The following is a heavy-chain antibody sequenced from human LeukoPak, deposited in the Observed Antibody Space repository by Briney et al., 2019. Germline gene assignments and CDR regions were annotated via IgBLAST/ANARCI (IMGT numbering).Heavy chain of an antibody. V-gene: IGHV4-30-4*08. Sequence: PSQTLALTCTVSGGPISSGDYYWSWIRQPPGKGLEWIGYIYYSGSTYHNPSLKSRDTISVDTSKNQFSLKLSSVTAADTAVYYCARDFTSSRGHWFDPWGQGTLVTVSS. CDR3: ARDFTSSRGHWFDP. J-gene: IGHJ5*02. CDR2: IYYSGST. CDR1: GGPISSGDYY. D-gene: IGHD2-2*01.